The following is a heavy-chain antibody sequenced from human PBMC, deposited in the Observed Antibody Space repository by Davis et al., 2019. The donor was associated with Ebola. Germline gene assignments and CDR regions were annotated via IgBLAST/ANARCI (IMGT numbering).Heavy chain of an antibody. Sequence: PSETLSLTCTVSNGSISSHYWNWIRQPPGKGLEWIGIIYDSGRTNYNPSLKSRATISADTSKNQFSLKLRSVTAADTAVYYCVRFGYGAYWGQGTLVTVSS. D-gene: IGHD3-22*01. J-gene: IGHJ4*02. CDR3: VRFGYGAY. CDR2: IYDSGRT. V-gene: IGHV4-59*11. CDR1: NGSISSHY.